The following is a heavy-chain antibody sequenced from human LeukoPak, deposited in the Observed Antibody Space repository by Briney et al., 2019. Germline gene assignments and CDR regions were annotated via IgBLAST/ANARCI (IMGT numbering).Heavy chain of an antibody. CDR1: GFTFSTYW. D-gene: IGHD1-7*01. CDR3: VPYNWNYALNY. Sequence: PGGSLRLSCAASGFTFSTYWMHWVRQAPGKGLVWVSRINGDGSTTTYADSVKGLFTISRDNAKNTLYLQMNSLRAEDTAVYYCVPYNWNYALNYWGQGTLVAVSS. V-gene: IGHV3-74*01. J-gene: IGHJ4*02. CDR2: INGDGSTT.